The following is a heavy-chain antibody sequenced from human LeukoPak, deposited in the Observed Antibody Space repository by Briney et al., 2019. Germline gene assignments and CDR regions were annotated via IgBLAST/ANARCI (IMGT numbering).Heavy chain of an antibody. J-gene: IGHJ4*02. CDR2: INPNSGAT. CDR1: GYTFTGSF. Sequence: ASVKVSCKASGYTFTGSFIHWVRQAPGQGLDWMGWINPNSGATNYAQKFQGRVTMTRDTSISTVYMELTRLTSDDTAVYYCARGRMLELLHYWGQGTLVTVSS. D-gene: IGHD1-7*01. V-gene: IGHV1-2*02. CDR3: ARGRMLELLHY.